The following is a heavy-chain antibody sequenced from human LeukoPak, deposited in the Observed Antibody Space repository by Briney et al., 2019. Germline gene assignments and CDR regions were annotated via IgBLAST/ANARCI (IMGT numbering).Heavy chain of an antibody. CDR1: GFTFSSYA. J-gene: IGHJ6*02. D-gene: IGHD6-6*01. CDR2: ISGSGGST. V-gene: IGHV3-23*01. Sequence: GGSLRLSCAASGFTFSSYAMSWVRQAPGKGLEWVSAISGSGGSTYYADSVKGRFTISRDNSKNTLYLQMNSLRAEDTAVYDCAKVGMTARPGPLGMDVWGQGTTVTVSS. CDR3: AKVGMTARPGPLGMDV.